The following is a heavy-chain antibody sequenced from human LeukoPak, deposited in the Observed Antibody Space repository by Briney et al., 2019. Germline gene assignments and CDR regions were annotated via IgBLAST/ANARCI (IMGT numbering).Heavy chain of an antibody. CDR2: ISSSGSYI. CDR1: GFTFSSYS. CDR3: ARDLYGDPYYFDY. Sequence: GGSLRLSCAASGFTFSSYSMTWVRQAPGKGLEWVSSISSSGSYIYYADSVKGRFTISRDNAKNSLYLQMNSLRAEDTAVYYCARDLYGDPYYFDYWGQGTLVTVSS. V-gene: IGHV3-21*01. D-gene: IGHD4-17*01. J-gene: IGHJ4*02.